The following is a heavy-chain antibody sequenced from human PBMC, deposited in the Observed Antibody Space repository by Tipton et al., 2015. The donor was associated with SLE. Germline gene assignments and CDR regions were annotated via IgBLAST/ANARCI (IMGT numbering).Heavy chain of an antibody. CDR2: INAGNGNT. D-gene: IGHD2-21*01. CDR1: GYTFTSYA. Sequence: QLGQSGAEVKKPGASVKVSCKASGYTFTSYAMHWVRQAPGQRLEWMGWINAGNGNTKYSQKFQGRVTITRDTSASTAYMELSSLGSEDAAVYYCASGDGWGWFDYWGQGTLVTVSS. CDR3: ASGDGWGWFDY. J-gene: IGHJ4*02. V-gene: IGHV1-3*01.